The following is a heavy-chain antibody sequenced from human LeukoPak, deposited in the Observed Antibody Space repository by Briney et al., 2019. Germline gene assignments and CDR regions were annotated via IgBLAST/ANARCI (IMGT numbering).Heavy chain of an antibody. CDR2: ISGSGDST. V-gene: IGHV3-23*01. CDR1: GFTFSRYN. Sequence: GGSLRLSCAASGFTFSRYNMNWVRQAPGKGLEWVSGISGSGDSTFYADSVKGRFTISRDNSKNTLYLQMNSLRAEDTAVYYCAKYLSAKGPPYALEVWGQGTTVTVSS. CDR3: AKYLSAKGPPYALEV. J-gene: IGHJ6*02.